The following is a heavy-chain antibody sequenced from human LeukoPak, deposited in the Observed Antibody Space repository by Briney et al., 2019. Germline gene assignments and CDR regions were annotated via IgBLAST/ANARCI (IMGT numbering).Heavy chain of an antibody. J-gene: IGHJ4*02. D-gene: IGHD6-19*01. CDR1: GFTFSDYY. Sequence: GGSLRLSCAASGFTFSDYYMSWIRQAPGKGLEWVSYISSSGSTIYYADSVKGRFTISRDNAKNSLYLQMNSLRAEDTAVYYCAKDPPYSSGWGLFDYWGQGTLVTVSS. V-gene: IGHV3-11*01. CDR2: ISSSGSTI. CDR3: AKDPPYSSGWGLFDY.